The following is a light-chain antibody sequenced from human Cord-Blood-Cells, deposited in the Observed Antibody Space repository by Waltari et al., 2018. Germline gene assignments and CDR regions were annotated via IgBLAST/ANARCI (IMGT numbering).Light chain of an antibody. CDR2: ENN. J-gene: IGLJ1*01. Sequence: QSVLTQPPSVSAAPGQKVTISCSGSSSNIGNNDVPWYQQLPGTAPKLLIYENNKRPSGIPDRFSGSKSGTSATLGITGLQTGDEADYYCGTWDSSLSAYVFGTGTKVTVL. CDR1: SSNIGNND. CDR3: GTWDSSLSAYV. V-gene: IGLV1-51*02.